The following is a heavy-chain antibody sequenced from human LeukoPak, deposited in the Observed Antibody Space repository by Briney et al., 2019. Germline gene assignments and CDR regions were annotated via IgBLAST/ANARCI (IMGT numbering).Heavy chain of an antibody. V-gene: IGHV1-46*01. Sequence: ASVKVSCKASGYTFTSYYMHWVRQAPGQGLEWMGIINPSGGSTSYAQKFQGRVTMTRDMSTSTVYMELSSLRSEDTAVYYCARAGRSRYFDWLFGRSNWFDPWGQGTLVTVSS. CDR2: INPSGGST. J-gene: IGHJ5*02. D-gene: IGHD3-9*01. CDR3: ARAGRSRYFDWLFGRSNWFDP. CDR1: GYTFTSYY.